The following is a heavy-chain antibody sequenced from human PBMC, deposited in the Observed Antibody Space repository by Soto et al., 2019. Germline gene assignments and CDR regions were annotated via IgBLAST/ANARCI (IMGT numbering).Heavy chain of an antibody. CDR1: GWSFSGYF. CDR3: ARGKEVTAVFSYYDKMDV. V-gene: IGHV4-34*01. J-gene: IGHJ6*02. D-gene: IGHD2-21*02. CDR2: INHSGST. Sequence: SETLSLTCSVYGWSFSGYFWNWIRQPPGKGLEWIGEINHSGSTNYSPSLKSRVTISLDTSKKQFSLKLSSVTAADTAVYYCARGKEVTAVFSYYDKMDVWGQGTTVTVSS.